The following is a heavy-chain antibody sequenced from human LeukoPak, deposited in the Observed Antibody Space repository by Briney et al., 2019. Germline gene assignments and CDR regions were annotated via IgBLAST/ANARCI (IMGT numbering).Heavy chain of an antibody. J-gene: IGHJ4*02. V-gene: IGHV3-30*03. CDR1: GFTFSNAW. CDR3: ARRGYGGYDHFFDY. D-gene: IGHD5-12*01. Sequence: GGSLRLSCAASGFTFSNAWMSWVRQAPGKGLEWVAVISYDGTTKYYADSVKGRFTISRDNSKNTLYLQMNSLRAEDTAVYSCARRGYGGYDHFFDYWGQGTLVTVSS. CDR2: ISYDGTTK.